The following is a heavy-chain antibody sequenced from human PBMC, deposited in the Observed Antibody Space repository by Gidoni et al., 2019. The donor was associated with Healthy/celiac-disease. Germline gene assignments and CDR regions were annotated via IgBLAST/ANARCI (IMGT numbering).Heavy chain of an antibody. CDR3: ARARQLWDPNYYYYYGMDV. CDR1: GGSISSSNW. CDR2: IYHSGST. Sequence: QVQLQESGPGLVKPSGTLSLTCAVSGGSISSSNWWSWVRQPPGKGLEWIGEIYHSGSTNYNPSLKSRVTISVDKSKNQFSLKLSSVTAADTAVYYCARARQLWDPNYYYYYGMDVWGQGTTVTVSS. J-gene: IGHJ6*02. V-gene: IGHV4-4*02. D-gene: IGHD5-18*01.